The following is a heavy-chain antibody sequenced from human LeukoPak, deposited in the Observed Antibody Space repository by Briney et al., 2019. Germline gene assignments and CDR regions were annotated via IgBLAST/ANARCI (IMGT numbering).Heavy chain of an antibody. CDR1: GFTFSSYE. CDR2: ITSSGSTI. D-gene: IGHD1-14*01. Sequence: GGSLRLSCAASGFTFSSYELNWVRQAPGKGLEWISYITSSGSTIYYADSVKGRFTISRDNAKNSLYLQMNSLRAEDTAVYYCARQRWSWYIYMDVWGKGTTVTISS. J-gene: IGHJ6*03. V-gene: IGHV3-48*03. CDR3: ARQRWSWYIYMDV.